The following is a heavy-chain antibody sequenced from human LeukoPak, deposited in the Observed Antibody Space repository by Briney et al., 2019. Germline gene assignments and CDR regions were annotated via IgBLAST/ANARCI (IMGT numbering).Heavy chain of an antibody. J-gene: IGHJ4*02. V-gene: IGHV3-33*08. CDR1: GFTFSSYA. Sequence: GGSLRLSCAASGFTFSSYAMHWVRQAPGKGLEWVAVIWYDGSNKYYADSVKGRFTISRDNSKNTLYLQMNSLRAEDTAGYYCARESYSSGSERYYYFGYWGQGTLVTVSS. CDR2: IWYDGSNK. D-gene: IGHD6-19*01. CDR3: ARESYSSGSERYYYFGY.